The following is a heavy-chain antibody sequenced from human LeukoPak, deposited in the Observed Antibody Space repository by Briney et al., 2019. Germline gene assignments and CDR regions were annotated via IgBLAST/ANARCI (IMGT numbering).Heavy chain of an antibody. D-gene: IGHD2-2*02. V-gene: IGHV1-69*02. CDR3: ARGPVPATAIPGKYDDY. CDR2: IIPILGIA. Sequence: VASVKVSCKASGGTFSSYTISWVRQAPGQGLEWMGRIIPILGIANYAQKFQGRVTITADKSTSTAYMELSSLRSEDTAVYYCARGPVPATAIPGKYDDYWGQGTLVTVSS. CDR1: GGTFSSYT. J-gene: IGHJ4*02.